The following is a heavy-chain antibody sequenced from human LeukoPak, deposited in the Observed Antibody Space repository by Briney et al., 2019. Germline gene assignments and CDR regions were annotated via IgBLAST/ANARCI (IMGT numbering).Heavy chain of an antibody. CDR1: GGSISSSNW. D-gene: IGHD3-22*01. V-gene: IGHV4-4*02. CDR2: IYYSGSI. CDR3: ASYSDSSGFLHYFDY. J-gene: IGHJ4*02. Sequence: SETLSLTCTVSGGSISSSNWWSWVRQPPGKGLEWIGYIYYSGSIYYNPSLKSRVTISVDTSKNQFSLKLSSVTAADTAVYYCASYSDSSGFLHYFDYWGQGTLVTVSS.